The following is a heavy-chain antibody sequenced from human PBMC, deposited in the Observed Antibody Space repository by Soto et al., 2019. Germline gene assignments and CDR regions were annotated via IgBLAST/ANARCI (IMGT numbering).Heavy chain of an antibody. D-gene: IGHD2-15*01. V-gene: IGHV5-51*01. CDR3: ARHLSGGSGSYSGPLD. Sequence: LKISCKGSGYIFPIYWIGWVRQMPGKGLEWMGIIYPGDSDTRYSPSFQGQVTISADKSINTAFLQWSSLKASDTAMYYCARHLSGGSGSYSGPLDWGQGTKVTVPS. CDR2: IYPGDSDT. J-gene: IGHJ4*02. CDR1: GYIFPIYW.